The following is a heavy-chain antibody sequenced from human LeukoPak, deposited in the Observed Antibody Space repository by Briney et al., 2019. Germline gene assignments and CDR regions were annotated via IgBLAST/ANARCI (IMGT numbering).Heavy chain of an antibody. V-gene: IGHV3-48*01. D-gene: IGHD3-22*01. CDR3: VRVRFDSSGFDY. CDR1: GFTFSTYS. CDR2: ISDSSAM. Sequence: GGSLRLSCAASGFTFSTYSMKWVRQAPGKGLEWVSYISDSSAMYYADSVRGRFTISRENDKNSLFLQMNSLRAEDTAVYYCVRVRFDSSGFDYWGQGTLLTVSS. J-gene: IGHJ4*02.